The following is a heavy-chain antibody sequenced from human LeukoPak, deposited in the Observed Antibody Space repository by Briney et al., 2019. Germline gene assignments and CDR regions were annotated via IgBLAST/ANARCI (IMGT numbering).Heavy chain of an antibody. CDR2: IYYSGST. V-gene: IGHV4-59*08. CDR3: ARLSITIFGVVIKKGGWFDP. J-gene: IGHJ5*02. D-gene: IGHD3-3*01. Sequence: SETLSLTCTVSGGSISSYYWSWIRQPPGKGLEWIGYIYYSGSTNYNPSLKSRVTISVDTSKNQFSLKLSSVTAADTAVYYCARLSITIFGVVIKKGGWFDPWGQGTLVTVSS. CDR1: GGSISSYY.